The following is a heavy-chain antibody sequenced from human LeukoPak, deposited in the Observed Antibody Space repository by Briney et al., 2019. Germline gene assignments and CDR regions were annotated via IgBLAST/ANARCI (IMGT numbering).Heavy chain of an antibody. V-gene: IGHV4-61*01. Sequence: SETLSLTCTVSGGSISSSSYYWSWIRQPPGKGLEWIGYIYYSGSTNYNPSLKSRVTISVDTSKNQFSLKLSSVTAAGTAVYYCARDATTTNWFDPWGQGTLVTVSS. J-gene: IGHJ5*02. CDR2: IYYSGST. CDR3: ARDATTTNWFDP. CDR1: GGSISSSSYY. D-gene: IGHD4-17*01.